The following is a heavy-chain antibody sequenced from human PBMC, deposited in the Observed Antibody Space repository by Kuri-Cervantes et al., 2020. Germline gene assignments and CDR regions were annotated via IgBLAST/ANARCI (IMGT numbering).Heavy chain of an antibody. CDR3: VLDPERDGLNFDC. Sequence: SETLSLTCTVSGGSVSSGGYYWSWVRQPPGKGLEWIGYMHYAGSTNYNPSLKGRVTISTDGSKNQFSLKLSSVIAADTAVYYCVLDPERDGLNFDCWGQGILVTVSS. CDR2: MHYAGST. J-gene: IGHJ4*02. V-gene: IGHV4-61*08. CDR1: GGSVSSGGYY. D-gene: IGHD3/OR15-3a*01.